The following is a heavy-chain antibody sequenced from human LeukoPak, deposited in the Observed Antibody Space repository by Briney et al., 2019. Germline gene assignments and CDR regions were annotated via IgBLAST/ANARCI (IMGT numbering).Heavy chain of an antibody. CDR2: IYSVGST. J-gene: IGHJ6*02. CDR3: GSSSSVYYYRGLDV. CDR1: GFTVSSSY. Sequence: GGSLRLSCEASGFTVSSSYMSWVRQAPGKGLEWVSVIYSVGSTYYADSVKGRFTISRHNSKNTLYLQMNSLRAEDTAVYYCGSSSSVYYYRGLDVWGQGTTVTVSS. V-gene: IGHV3-53*04. D-gene: IGHD6-6*01.